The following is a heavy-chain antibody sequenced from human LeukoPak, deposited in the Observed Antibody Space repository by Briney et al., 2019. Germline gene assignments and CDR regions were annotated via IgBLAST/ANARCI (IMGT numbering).Heavy chain of an antibody. CDR2: IYYSGST. Sequence: SETLPLNCTVSGGSISSYYWNWIRQPPGTALEWIGYIYYSGSTNYNPSLKSRVTISVDTSKNQFSLKLSSVTAADTAVYYCARGYSSGWYVNWFDPWGQGTLVTVSS. D-gene: IGHD6-19*01. CDR1: GGSISSYY. J-gene: IGHJ5*02. V-gene: IGHV4-59*01. CDR3: ARGYSSGWYVNWFDP.